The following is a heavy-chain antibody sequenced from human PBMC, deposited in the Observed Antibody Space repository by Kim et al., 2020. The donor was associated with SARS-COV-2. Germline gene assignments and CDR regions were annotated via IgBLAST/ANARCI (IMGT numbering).Heavy chain of an antibody. J-gene: IGHJ4*02. CDR1: GYSFTSYW. Sequence: GESLKISCKGSGYSFTSYWISWVRQMPGKGLEWMGRIDPSDSYTNYSPSFQGHVTISADKSISTAYLQWSSLKASDTAMYYCARHGSPGVWWHPELDYWGQGTLVTVSS. V-gene: IGHV5-10-1*01. D-gene: IGHD2-21*01. CDR3: ARHGSPGVWWHPELDY. CDR2: IDPSDSYT.